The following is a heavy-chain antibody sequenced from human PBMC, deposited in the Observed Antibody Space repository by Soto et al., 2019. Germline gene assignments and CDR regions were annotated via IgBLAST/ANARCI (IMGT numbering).Heavy chain of an antibody. D-gene: IGHD3-10*01. V-gene: IGHV3-74*01. Sequence: GSLRLSCTASEITLNIYWMHWIRQAPGKGLVWVSRINPESTTLTYADSVTGRFTISRDSAKNTLYLQMNGLSAEDTAIYYCTKDTFGAWVSWGQGTLVTVS. J-gene: IGHJ5*02. CDR3: TKDTFGAWVS. CDR1: EITLNIYW. CDR2: INPESTTL.